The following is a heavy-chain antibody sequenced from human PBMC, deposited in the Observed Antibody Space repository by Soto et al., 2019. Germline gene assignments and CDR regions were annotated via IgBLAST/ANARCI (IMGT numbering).Heavy chain of an antibody. Sequence: GGSLRLSCSASGFAFSSYAMHWVRQTPGKGLEYVSAISPQGGSTYYADSVKGRFTISRDDSKDTVYLQMSSLRPDDTAVYYCVNMMIARGAFDFWGQGTLVTVSS. CDR3: VNMMIARGAFDF. CDR2: ISPQGGST. CDR1: GFAFSSYA. V-gene: IGHV3-64D*06. D-gene: IGHD2-21*01. J-gene: IGHJ4*02.